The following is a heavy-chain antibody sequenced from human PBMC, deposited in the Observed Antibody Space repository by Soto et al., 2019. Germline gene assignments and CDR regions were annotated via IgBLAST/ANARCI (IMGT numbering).Heavy chain of an antibody. D-gene: IGHD3-10*01. Sequence: GGSLRLSCAASGFTFSSYAMNWFRQAPGKGLEWVSSISSSSTYIYYADSVKGRFTISRDNAKNSLYLQMNSLRVEDAAVYYCARDNGEFDPWGQGTLVTVSS. CDR3: ARDNGEFDP. CDR1: GFTFSSYA. J-gene: IGHJ5*02. CDR2: ISSSSTYI. V-gene: IGHV3-21*01.